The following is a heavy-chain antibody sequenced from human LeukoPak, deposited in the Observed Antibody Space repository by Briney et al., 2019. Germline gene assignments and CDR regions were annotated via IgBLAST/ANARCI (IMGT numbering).Heavy chain of an antibody. D-gene: IGHD6-19*01. CDR3: ARGLGCGDVLSSGWRLDD. V-gene: IGHV1-18*01. CDR2: ISAYNGNT. CDR1: GYTFTSYG. Sequence: ASVKVSCKASGYTFTSYGISWVRQAPGQGLEWMGWISAYNGNTNYAQKLQGRVTMTTDTSTSTAYMELRSLRSDDTAVYYCARGLGCGDVLSSGWRLDDWGKGTLVTVSS. J-gene: IGHJ4*02.